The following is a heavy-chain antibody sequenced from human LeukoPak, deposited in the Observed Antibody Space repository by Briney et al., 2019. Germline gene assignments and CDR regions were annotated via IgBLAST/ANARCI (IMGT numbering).Heavy chain of an antibody. J-gene: IGHJ4*02. D-gene: IGHD6-13*01. CDR1: GGSINSGSYY. V-gene: IGHV4-31*03. Sequence: PSETLSLTCTVSGGSINSGSYYWSWIRQHPGKGLEWLGYIYYRGDTNYNPSLKSRVTISLDTSKNQFSLEVKSVTAADTAVYYCASAGYSSGWYHYWGQGTRVTVSS. CDR2: IYYRGDT. CDR3: ASAGYSSGWYHY.